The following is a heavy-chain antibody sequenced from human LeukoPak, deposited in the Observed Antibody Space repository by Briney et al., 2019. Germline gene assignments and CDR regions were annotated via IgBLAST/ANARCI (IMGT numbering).Heavy chain of an antibody. CDR1: GFNFANHA. V-gene: IGHV3-23*01. Sequence: PGGSLRLSCAASGFNFANHAMSWVRQTAGKGLEWVSAISGGGSTYYADSVKGRFTISRDNSKNTLYLQMNSLRAEDTAVYYCARGTYDSSGYYYGDFQHWGQGTLVTVSS. J-gene: IGHJ1*01. D-gene: IGHD3-22*01. CDR2: ISGGGST. CDR3: ARGTYDSSGYYYGDFQH.